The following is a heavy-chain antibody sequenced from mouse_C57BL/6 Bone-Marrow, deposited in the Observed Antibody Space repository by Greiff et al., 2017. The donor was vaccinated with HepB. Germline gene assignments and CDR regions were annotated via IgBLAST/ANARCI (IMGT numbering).Heavy chain of an antibody. CDR3: ARFGMRGNHYYAMDY. CDR2: ILPGSGST. V-gene: IGHV1-9*01. CDR1: GYTFTGYW. J-gene: IGHJ4*01. Sequence: VKLMESGAELMKPGASVKLSSKATGYTFTGYWIEWVKQRPGHGLEWIGEILPGSGSTNYNEKFKGKATFTADTSSNTAYMQLSSLTTEDSAIYYCARFGMRGNHYYAMDYWGQGTSVTVSS. D-gene: IGHD2-1*01.